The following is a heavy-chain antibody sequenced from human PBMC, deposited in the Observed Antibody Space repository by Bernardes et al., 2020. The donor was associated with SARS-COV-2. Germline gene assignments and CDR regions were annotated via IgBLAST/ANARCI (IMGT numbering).Heavy chain of an antibody. Sequence: GGSLRLSCATSGFTFSSSWMHWVRQAPGQGLMWVSRINSDGTTINYADSVKGRFTISRDNAKNILYLQINSLGAEDTAVYYCARAGNYRFDYWGQGTLVTGSS. J-gene: IGHJ4*02. CDR2: INSDGTTI. V-gene: IGHV3-74*01. CDR1: GFTFSSSW. D-gene: IGHD1-7*01. CDR3: ARAGNYRFDY.